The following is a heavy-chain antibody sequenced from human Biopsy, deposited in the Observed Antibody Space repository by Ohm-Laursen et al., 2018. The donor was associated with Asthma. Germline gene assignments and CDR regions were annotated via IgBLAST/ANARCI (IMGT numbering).Heavy chain of an antibody. CDR3: ARKARHGDYDFDY. CDR2: ISYDGHNQ. CDR1: GFTFRTYG. Sequence: SSLRLSCSASGFTFRTYGMHWVRQTPGKGLEWLSSISYDGHNQHYADSVKGRFTISRDNSKNTVSLEMNSLRRDDTAVYFCARKARHGDYDFDYWGQGTLVTVSS. J-gene: IGHJ4*02. D-gene: IGHD4-17*01. V-gene: IGHV3-30*06.